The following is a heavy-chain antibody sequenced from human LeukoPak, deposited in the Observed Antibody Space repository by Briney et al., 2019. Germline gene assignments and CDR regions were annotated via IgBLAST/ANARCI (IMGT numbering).Heavy chain of an antibody. CDR3: ARHRGRMYFDY. V-gene: IGHV4-59*08. CDR1: GGSISSYY. J-gene: IGHJ4*02. D-gene: IGHD3-10*01. CDR2: IYYSGST. Sequence: PSQTLSLTCTVSGGSISSYYWSWIRQPPGKGLEWIGYIYYSGSTNYNPSLKSRVTISVDTSKNQFSLKLSSVTAADTAVYYCARHRGRMYFDYWGQGTLVTVSS.